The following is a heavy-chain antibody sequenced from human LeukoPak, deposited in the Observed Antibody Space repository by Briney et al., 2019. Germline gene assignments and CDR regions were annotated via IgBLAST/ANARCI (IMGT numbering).Heavy chain of an antibody. CDR2: INNSSSTI. CDR1: GFSFSTYS. Sequence: GGSLRLSCAASGFSFSTYSMNWVRQAPGKGLEWVSYINNSSSTIYYADSVKGRFTISRYNAKNSLYLQMSGLRAEDTAVYYCTSPFDYWGQGTLVTVSS. CDR3: TSPFDY. J-gene: IGHJ4*02. V-gene: IGHV3-48*01.